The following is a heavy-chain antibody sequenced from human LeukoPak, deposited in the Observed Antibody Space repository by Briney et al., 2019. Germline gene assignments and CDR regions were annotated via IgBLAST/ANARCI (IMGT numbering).Heavy chain of an antibody. V-gene: IGHV3-48*03. J-gene: IGHJ4*02. D-gene: IGHD3-16*01. CDR2: ISSSGFTI. CDR1: GFTFSSYE. Sequence: GGSLRLSCAASGFTFSSYEMNWVRQAPGKGLEWVSFISSSGFTISYADSVKGRFTISRDNAKNSLYLQMYSLRAEDTAVYYCARDLGDFFDYWGQGTLVTVSS. CDR3: ARDLGDFFDY.